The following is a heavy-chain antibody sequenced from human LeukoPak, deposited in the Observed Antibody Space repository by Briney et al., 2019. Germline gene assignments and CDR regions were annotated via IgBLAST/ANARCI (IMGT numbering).Heavy chain of an antibody. V-gene: IGHV1-69*13. CDR3: ARLVAATQDY. CDR1: GGTFSNYA. D-gene: IGHD2-15*01. J-gene: IGHJ4*02. CDR2: IIPIFGTA. Sequence: GGSVKVSCKASGGTFSNYAISWVRQAPGQGLEWMGGIIPIFGTANYAQKFQGRITITADESTSTAYMELSSLRSEDTAVYYCARLVAATQDYWGQGTLVTVSS.